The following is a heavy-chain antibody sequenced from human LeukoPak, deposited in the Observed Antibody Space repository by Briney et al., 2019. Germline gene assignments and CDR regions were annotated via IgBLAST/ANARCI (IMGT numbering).Heavy chain of an antibody. CDR2: ISGSGGST. CDR1: GFTFSSYA. Sequence: PGGSLRLSCAASGFTFSSYAMSWVRQAPGKGLEWVSDISGSGGSTYYADSVKGRFTISRDNSKNTVYLQMTSLRAEDTAIYYCASGKANDYWGQGTLVTVSS. J-gene: IGHJ4*02. V-gene: IGHV3-23*01. CDR3: ASGKANDY.